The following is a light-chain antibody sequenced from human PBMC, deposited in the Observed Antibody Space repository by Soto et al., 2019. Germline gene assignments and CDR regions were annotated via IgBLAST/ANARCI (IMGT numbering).Light chain of an antibody. CDR3: PQSYSVPIT. J-gene: IGKJ5*01. Sequence: DIQMTQSPSSLSASVGDRVTITCRASESISSHLNWYQQKSGRAPQLLIHAASTLQTGVPSRFSGSGSGTDFTLTISSLQPEDFATYYCPQSYSVPITSGQGTRPANK. CDR2: AAS. V-gene: IGKV1-39*01. CDR1: ESISSH.